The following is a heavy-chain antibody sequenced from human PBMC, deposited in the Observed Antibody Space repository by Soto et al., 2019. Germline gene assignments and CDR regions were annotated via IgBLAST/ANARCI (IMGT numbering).Heavy chain of an antibody. Sequence: PGGSLRLSCAASGFTFISYAMHWVLQAPCKGLEWVAVIAYDGRNKYYADSVKGRFTISRDNSKNTLYLQMNSLRIEDTAVYYCARELERVFDYWGQGTLVTVSS. V-gene: IGHV3-30*04. CDR3: ARELERVFDY. D-gene: IGHD1-1*01. CDR2: IAYDGRNK. CDR1: GFTFISYA. J-gene: IGHJ4*02.